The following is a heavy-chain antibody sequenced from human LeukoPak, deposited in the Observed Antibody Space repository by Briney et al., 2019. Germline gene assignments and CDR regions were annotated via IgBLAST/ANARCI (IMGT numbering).Heavy chain of an antibody. V-gene: IGHV4-59*08. Sequence: PSETLSLTCTVSGGSISSYYWSWIRQPPGKGLEWIGYIYYSGSTNYNPSLKSRVTISVDTSKNQFSLKLSSVTAADTAVYYCARLDSGSYYVRDPHGAFDIWGQGTMVTVSS. CDR1: GGSISSYY. J-gene: IGHJ3*02. CDR3: ARLDSGSYYVRDPHGAFDI. D-gene: IGHD1-26*01. CDR2: IYYSGST.